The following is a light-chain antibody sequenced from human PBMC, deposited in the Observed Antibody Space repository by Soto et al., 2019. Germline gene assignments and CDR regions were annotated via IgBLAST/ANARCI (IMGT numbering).Light chain of an antibody. CDR1: QGISSY. CDR3: QPYYSYREGT. CDR2: AAA. V-gene: IGKV1-8*01. Sequence: AIRMTQSPSSFSASTGDRVTITCRASQGISSYLAWYQQKPGKAPKLLIYAAATLQSGVPSRFSGSGSGTDFTLTISCLQSEDFATYYCQPYYSYREGTFGPGTTVDIK. J-gene: IGKJ3*01.